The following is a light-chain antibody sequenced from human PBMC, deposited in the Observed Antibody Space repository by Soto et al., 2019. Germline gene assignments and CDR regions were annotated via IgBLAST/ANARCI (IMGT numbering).Light chain of an antibody. CDR1: QGFSNS. CDR2: GAS. CDR3: QKYDSAPLT. V-gene: IGKV1-27*01. Sequence: DLQMTQSPSSLTASIGDRVTISCRASQGFSNSLAWYQQKPGKVPTLLIYGASILQSGVPSRFSGSVSGTEFTLTISCLQPEDVATYFCQKYDSAPLTFGGGTKVEIK. J-gene: IGKJ4*01.